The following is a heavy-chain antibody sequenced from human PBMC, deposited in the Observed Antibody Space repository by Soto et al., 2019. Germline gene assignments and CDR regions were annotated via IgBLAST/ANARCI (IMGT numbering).Heavy chain of an antibody. CDR2: TYIGGMT. Sequence: SETLSLTCTVSGASFTDGSLFWGWIRQSPGKGVDWIASTYIGGMTYYNPSLRSRVTISVDTSKSQFSLRLNSVTAADTAVYYCATAPWTFSPAGYYVNWFDPWGHGTLVTVSS. CDR1: GASFTDGSLF. V-gene: IGHV4-39*01. CDR3: ATAPWTFSPAGYYVNWFDP. J-gene: IGHJ5*02. D-gene: IGHD3-22*01.